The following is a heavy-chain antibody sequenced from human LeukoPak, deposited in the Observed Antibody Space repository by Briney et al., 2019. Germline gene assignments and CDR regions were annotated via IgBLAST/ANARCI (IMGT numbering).Heavy chain of an antibody. Sequence: NPSETLSLLCAVYSEFFSGYYWRWIRQPPGKGLEWIGEINHSGSTNYNPSLKSRVTISVDTSKNQFSLKLSSVTAADTAVYYCARWGTWIQLWSTDYWGQGTLVTVSS. CDR3: ARWGTWIQLWSTDY. J-gene: IGHJ4*02. CDR2: INHSGST. V-gene: IGHV4-34*01. CDR1: SEFFSGYY. D-gene: IGHD5-18*01.